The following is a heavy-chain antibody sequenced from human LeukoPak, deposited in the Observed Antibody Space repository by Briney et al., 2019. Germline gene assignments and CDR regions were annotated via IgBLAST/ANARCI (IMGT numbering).Heavy chain of an antibody. J-gene: IGHJ4*02. V-gene: IGHV3-66*01. CDR3: ARGDRIQLWGY. Sequence: PGGSLRLSCAASGFTVSSNYMSWVRQAPGKVLEWVSVIYSGGSTYYADSVKGRFTISRDNSKNTLYLQMDSLRAEDTAVYYCARGDRIQLWGYWGQGTLVIVSS. CDR1: GFTVSSNY. D-gene: IGHD5-18*01. CDR2: IYSGGST.